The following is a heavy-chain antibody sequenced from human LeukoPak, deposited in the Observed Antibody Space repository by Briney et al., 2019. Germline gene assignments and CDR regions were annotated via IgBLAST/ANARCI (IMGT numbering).Heavy chain of an antibody. J-gene: IGHJ4*02. V-gene: IGHV3-23*01. CDR3: AKDIITLVRGVHTPYFDD. CDR2: ISGSGGST. Sequence: GGSLRLSCAASGFTFSTYGMSWVRQAPGKGLEWVSAISGSGGSTSYADSVKGRFTISRDNSKNTLYLQMNSLRAGDTAVYYCAKDIITLVRGVHTPYFDDWGQGTLVTVSS. CDR1: GFTFSTYG. D-gene: IGHD3-10*01.